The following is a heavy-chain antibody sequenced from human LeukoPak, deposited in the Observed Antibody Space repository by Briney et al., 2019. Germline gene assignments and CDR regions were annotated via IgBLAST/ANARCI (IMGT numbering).Heavy chain of an antibody. D-gene: IGHD6-6*01. V-gene: IGHV3-49*04. CDR2: IRSKAYGGTT. J-gene: IGHJ4*02. Sequence: PGRSLRLSCTASGFTFGDYAMSWVRQAPGKGLEWVGFIRSKAYGGTTEYAASVKGRFTISRDDSKSIAYPQMNSLKTEDTAVYYCTRDIGPYSSSSGSDYWGQGTLVTVSS. CDR3: TRDIGPYSSSSGSDY. CDR1: GFTFGDYA.